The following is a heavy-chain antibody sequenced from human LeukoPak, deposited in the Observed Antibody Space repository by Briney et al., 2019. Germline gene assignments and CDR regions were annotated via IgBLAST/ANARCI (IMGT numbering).Heavy chain of an antibody. CDR2: INNDGSTT. CDR3: ASSSGDYGDYNWFDP. J-gene: IGHJ5*02. Sequence: GGSLRLSCAASGFTFANTWMHWVRQAPGKGLVWLSLINNDGSTTNYADSVKGRFTISRDNAKNTVYLQMNSLRAEDTAVYYCASSSGDYGDYNWFDPWGQGTLVTVSS. D-gene: IGHD4-17*01. CDR1: GFTFANTW. V-gene: IGHV3-74*01.